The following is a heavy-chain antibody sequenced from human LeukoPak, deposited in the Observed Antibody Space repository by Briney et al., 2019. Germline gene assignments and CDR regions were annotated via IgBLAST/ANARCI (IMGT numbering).Heavy chain of an antibody. CDR1: GFTFSSYA. J-gene: IGHJ4*02. D-gene: IGHD6-19*01. CDR2: ISSSSSYI. V-gene: IGHV3-21*01. CDR3: ARVSSGWYVPY. Sequence: GGSLRLSCAASGFTFSSYAMSWVRQAPGKGLEWVSSISSSSSYIYYADSVKGRFTISRDNAKNSLYLQMNSLRAEDTAVYYCARVSSGWYVPYWGQGTLVTVSS.